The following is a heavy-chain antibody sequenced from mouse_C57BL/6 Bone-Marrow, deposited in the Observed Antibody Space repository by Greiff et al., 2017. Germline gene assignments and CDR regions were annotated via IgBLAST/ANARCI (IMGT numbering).Heavy chain of an antibody. CDR3: ARERGKQLRLLFAY. D-gene: IGHD3-2*02. Sequence: VQLVESGPELVKPGASVKISCKASGYSFTSYYIHWVKQRPGQGLEWIGWIYPGSGNTKYNEKFKGKATLTADTSSSTAYMQLSSLTSEDSAVYYCARERGKQLRLLFAYWGQGTLVTVSA. V-gene: IGHV1-66*01. J-gene: IGHJ3*01. CDR2: IYPGSGNT. CDR1: GYSFTSYY.